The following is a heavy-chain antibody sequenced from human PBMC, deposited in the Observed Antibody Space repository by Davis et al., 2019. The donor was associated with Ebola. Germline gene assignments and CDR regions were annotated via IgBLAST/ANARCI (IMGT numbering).Heavy chain of an antibody. CDR3: SKDRGTLTGYYMDV. V-gene: IGHV1-8*01. CDR1: GYTFSNYD. D-gene: IGHD2-8*01. Sequence: ASVKVSCKTSGYTFSNYDINWVRQATGQGLEWMGWMNPNNGNTGYAQKFQGRVTMTRDTSTNTIYMELRSLTSHDTAVYYCSKDRGTLTGYYMDVWGKGTTVTVSS. CDR2: MNPNNGNT. J-gene: IGHJ6*03.